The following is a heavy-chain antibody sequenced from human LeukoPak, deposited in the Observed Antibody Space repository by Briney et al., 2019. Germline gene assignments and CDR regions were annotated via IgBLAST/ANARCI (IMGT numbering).Heavy chain of an antibody. J-gene: IGHJ3*02. CDR2: IISDGSST. Sequence: PGGSLRLSCAASGFAFSNYWMHWVRQTPGKGLVRVSRIISDGSSTSYADSVKGRFTISRDNAQNSLYLQMNSLRAEDTAVYYCVRDLAGPPQEAFDIWGQGTVVTVSS. V-gene: IGHV3-74*01. CDR1: GFAFSNYW. CDR3: VRDLAGPPQEAFDI.